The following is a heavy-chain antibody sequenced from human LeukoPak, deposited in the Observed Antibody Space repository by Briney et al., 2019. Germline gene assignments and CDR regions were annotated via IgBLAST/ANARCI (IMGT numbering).Heavy chain of an antibody. CDR1: GFTVSSNY. D-gene: IGHD3-10*01. V-gene: IGHV3-53*04. CDR3: ARHYGSGSYDWFDP. CDR2: IYSGGSK. Sequence: GGSLRLSCAASGFTVSSNYMSWVRQAPGKGLEWVSVIYSGGSKYYADSVKGRFTISRHNSKNTLYLQMNSLRAEDTAVYYCARHYGSGSYDWFDPWGQGTLVTVSS. J-gene: IGHJ5*02.